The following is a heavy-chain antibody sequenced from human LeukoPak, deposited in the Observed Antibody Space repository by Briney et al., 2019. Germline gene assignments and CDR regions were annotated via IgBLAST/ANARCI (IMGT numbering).Heavy chain of an antibody. V-gene: IGHV3-23*01. CDR1: GFTFSSYA. Sequence: GGSPRLSCAVSGFTFSSYAMNWVRQAPGKGLEWVSTIGGSGDNIYYADSVKGRFTISRDNSKNTLYLQMNSLRAEDTAVYYCARDEASYGMDVWGQGTTVTVSS. D-gene: IGHD2-21*01. CDR3: ARDEASYGMDV. J-gene: IGHJ6*02. CDR2: IGGSGDNI.